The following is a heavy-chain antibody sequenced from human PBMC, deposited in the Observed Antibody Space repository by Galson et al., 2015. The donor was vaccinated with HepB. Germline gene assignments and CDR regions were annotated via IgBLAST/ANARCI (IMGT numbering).Heavy chain of an antibody. Sequence: SLRLSCAASGFTFSSYSMNWVRQAPGKGLEWVSYISSSSSTIYYADSVKGRFTISRDNAKNSLYLQMNSLRAEDTAVYYCARESGYSGYGGGVGFDYWGQGTLVTVSS. CDR3: ARESGYSGYGGGVGFDY. V-gene: IGHV3-48*04. CDR2: ISSSSSTI. CDR1: GFTFSSYS. D-gene: IGHD5-12*01. J-gene: IGHJ4*02.